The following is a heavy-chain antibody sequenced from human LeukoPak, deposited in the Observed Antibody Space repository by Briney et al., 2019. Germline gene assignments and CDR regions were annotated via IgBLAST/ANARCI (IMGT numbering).Heavy chain of an antibody. CDR2: INSNGDTI. CDR3: AKVAAGQYNDY. J-gene: IGHJ4*02. D-gene: IGHD2-15*01. Sequence: GGSLRLSCAASGFAFSSYEINWVRQAPGKGLEWISYINSNGDTIYYADSVKGRFTVSRDNAKNSLYLQMNSLRAGDTAVYYCAKVAAGQYNDYWGQGTLVTVSS. CDR1: GFAFSSYE. V-gene: IGHV3-48*03.